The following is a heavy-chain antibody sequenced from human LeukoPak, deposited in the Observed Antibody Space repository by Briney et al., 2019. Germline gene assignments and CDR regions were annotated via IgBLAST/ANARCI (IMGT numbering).Heavy chain of an antibody. V-gene: IGHV1-18*01. Sequence: ASVTVACKASGYTFPSYGFGWVRQAPGQGLEWMGWISTEIGNTNYAQKFQGRVTVTTDTSTSTVYMELTSLRADDAAVYYCARDRYGYCGGGSCFLFDFWGQGTLVTVSS. CDR3: ARDRYGYCGGGSCFLFDF. J-gene: IGHJ4*02. CDR1: GYTFPSYG. D-gene: IGHD2-15*01. CDR2: ISTEIGNT.